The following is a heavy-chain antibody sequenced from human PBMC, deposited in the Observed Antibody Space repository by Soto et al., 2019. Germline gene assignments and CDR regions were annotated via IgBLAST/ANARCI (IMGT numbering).Heavy chain of an antibody. J-gene: IGHJ4*02. CDR2: IVVGSGNT. CDR3: VAQYSSGWHDNEIFFDY. D-gene: IGHD6-19*01. CDR1: GFTFTSSA. V-gene: IGHV1-58*01. Sequence: SVKVSCKASGFTFTSSAVQWVRQARGQRLEWIGWIVVGSGNTNYAQKFQERVTITRDMSTSTAYMELSSLRSEDTAVYYCVAQYSSGWHDNEIFFDYWGQGTLVTVSS.